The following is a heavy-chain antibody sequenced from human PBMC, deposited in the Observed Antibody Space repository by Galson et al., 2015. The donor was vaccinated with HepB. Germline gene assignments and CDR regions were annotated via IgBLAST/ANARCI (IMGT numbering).Heavy chain of an antibody. Sequence: SLRLSCAASGFTVSGNCMSWVRQAPGKGLQWVALISGTGSTYHADSVKGRFTISSDNSKYALFLQMNSLRDDDTAVYYCARGYTSSPLSFDYWGQGALVTVAS. CDR3: ARGYTSSPLSFDY. CDR2: ISGTGST. V-gene: IGHV3-53*01. J-gene: IGHJ4*02. D-gene: IGHD6-13*01. CDR1: GFTVSGNC.